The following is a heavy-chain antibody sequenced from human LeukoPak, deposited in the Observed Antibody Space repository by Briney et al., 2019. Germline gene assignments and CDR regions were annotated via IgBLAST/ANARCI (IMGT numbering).Heavy chain of an antibody. J-gene: IGHJ3*02. CDR2: ISAYNGNT. CDR3: ARAAVRGVIISNPDAFDI. CDR1: GYTFTSYG. V-gene: IGHV1-18*01. Sequence: ASVKVSCKASGYTFTSYGISWVRQAPGQGLEWMGWISAYNGNTNYAQKLQGRDTMTTDTSTSTAYMELRSLRSDDTAVYYCARAAVRGVIISNPDAFDIWGQGTMVTVSS. D-gene: IGHD3-10*01.